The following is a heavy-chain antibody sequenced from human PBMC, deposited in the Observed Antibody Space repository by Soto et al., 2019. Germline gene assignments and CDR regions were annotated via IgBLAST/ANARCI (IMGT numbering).Heavy chain of an antibody. D-gene: IGHD1-1*01. V-gene: IGHV1-18*01. J-gene: IGHJ4*02. CDR2: ISAHNGNT. CDR1: GYVFTTYG. CDR3: ARGRYGDY. Sequence: QVHLVQSGAEVKKPGASVKVSCKGAGYVFTTYGITWVRQAPGQGLEWMAWISAHNGNTNYAQKLQGRVTVTRDQSTSTAYMELRSLSSDDTAVYYFARGRYGDYWGQGALVTVSS.